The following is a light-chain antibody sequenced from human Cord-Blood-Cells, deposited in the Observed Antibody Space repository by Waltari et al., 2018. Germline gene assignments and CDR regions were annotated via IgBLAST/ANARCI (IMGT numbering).Light chain of an antibody. V-gene: IGLV2-14*01. CDR3: SSYTSSSTVV. J-gene: IGLJ2*01. CDR2: EVN. CDR1: SSDVGGYNY. Sequence: QSALTQPASVSGSPGQSIPISCTGTSSDVGGYNYVSWYQQHPGKAPKLMLYEVNNRPSGVSNRFSGSKSGNTASLTISGLQAEDEADYYCSSYTSSSTVVFGGGTKLTVL.